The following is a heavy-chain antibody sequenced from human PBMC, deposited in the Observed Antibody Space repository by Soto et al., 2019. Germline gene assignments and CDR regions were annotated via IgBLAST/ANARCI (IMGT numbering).Heavy chain of an antibody. D-gene: IGHD2-2*01. CDR2: ISASGDGT. J-gene: IGHJ4*02. V-gene: IGHV3-23*01. CDR3: AGTPRDCRPTNCYVVFDY. Sequence: GGSLRLSCAASRFSFSSYAMSWVRQAPGKGLEWVSTISASGDGTYYADSVKGRFTISRDNSKNTLFLQMNGLSPEDTAVYYCAGTPRDCRPTNCYVVFDYWGQGTLVTVSS. CDR1: RFSFSSYA.